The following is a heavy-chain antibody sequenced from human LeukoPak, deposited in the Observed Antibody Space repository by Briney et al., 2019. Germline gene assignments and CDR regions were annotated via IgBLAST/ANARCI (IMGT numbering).Heavy chain of an antibody. D-gene: IGHD3-10*01. CDR3: ARGFIGSFDP. J-gene: IGHJ5*02. CDR1: GGSISSSGYS. CDR2: IYHSGTT. V-gene: IGHV4-30-2*06. Sequence: SQTLSLTCTVSGGSISSSGYSWSWIRQSPGRGPEWIGYIYHSGTTYFNPSLKSRFTISLDRSKNQFSLNLSSVTAADTAVYYCARGFIGSFDPWGQGILVTVSS.